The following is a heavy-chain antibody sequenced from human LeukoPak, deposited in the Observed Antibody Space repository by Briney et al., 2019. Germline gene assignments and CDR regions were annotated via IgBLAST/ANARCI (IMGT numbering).Heavy chain of an antibody. Sequence: PGRSLRLSCAASGFTFSSYGMHWVRQAPGKGLEWVAVISYDGSNKYYADSVKGRFTISRDNSKNTLYLQMNSLRAEDTAVYYCAKDVGYCSGGSSWCSFDYWGQGTLVTVSS. CDR3: AKDVGYCSGGSSWCSFDY. CDR2: ISYDGSNK. D-gene: IGHD2-15*01. CDR1: GFTFSSYG. J-gene: IGHJ4*02. V-gene: IGHV3-30*18.